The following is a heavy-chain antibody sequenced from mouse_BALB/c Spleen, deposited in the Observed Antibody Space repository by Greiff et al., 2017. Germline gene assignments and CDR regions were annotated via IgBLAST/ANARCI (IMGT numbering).Heavy chain of an antibody. D-gene: IGHD1-1*01. V-gene: IGHV1S81*02. CDR1: GYTFTSYY. CDR3: TRSDYYGSYAMDY. CDR2: INPSNGGT. J-gene: IGHJ4*01. Sequence: VHLVESGAELVKPGASVKLSCKASGYTFTSYYMYWVKQRPGQGLEWIGEINPSNGGTNFNEKFKSKATLTVDKSSSTAYMQLSSLTSEDSAVYYCTRSDYYGSYAMDYWGQGTSVTVSS.